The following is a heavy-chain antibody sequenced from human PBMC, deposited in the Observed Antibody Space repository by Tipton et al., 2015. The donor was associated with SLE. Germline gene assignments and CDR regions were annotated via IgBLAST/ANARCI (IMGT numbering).Heavy chain of an antibody. CDR2: IYYSGST. J-gene: IGHJ6*03. Sequence: LRLSCTVSGGSISSHYWSWIRQPPGKGLEWIGYIYYSGSTNYNPSLKSRVTISVDTSKNQFSLKLSSVTAADTAVYYCASIYSSGYYYPSYYYYYMDVWGKGTTVTVSS. CDR3: ASIYSSGYYYPSYYYYYMDV. V-gene: IGHV4-59*11. D-gene: IGHD3-22*01. CDR1: GGSISSHY.